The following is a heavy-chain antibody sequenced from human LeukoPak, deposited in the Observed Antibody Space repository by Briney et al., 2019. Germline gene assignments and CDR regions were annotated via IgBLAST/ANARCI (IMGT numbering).Heavy chain of an antibody. CDR2: IYYSGST. CDR1: GGSISSYY. Sequence: SETLSLTCTVSGGSISSYYWSWIRQPPGKGLEWIGYIYYSGSTNYNPSLKSRVTISVDTSKIQFSLKLSSVTAADTAVYYCASSDVWGSYRDAFDIWGQGTMVTVSS. D-gene: IGHD3-16*02. J-gene: IGHJ3*02. V-gene: IGHV4-59*01. CDR3: ASSDVWGSYRDAFDI.